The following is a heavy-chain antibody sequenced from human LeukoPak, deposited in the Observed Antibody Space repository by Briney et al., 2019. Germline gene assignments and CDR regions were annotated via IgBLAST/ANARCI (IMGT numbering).Heavy chain of an antibody. Sequence: PSETLSLTCTVSGGSISSSSYYWGWIRQPPGKGLEWIGSIYYSGSTYYNPSLRGRVTMSIDTSMNQFSLKLTSVTAADTAVYYCAREKMTTITTIDYWGQGTLVTVSS. CDR1: GGSISSSSYY. V-gene: IGHV4-39*07. CDR2: IYYSGST. D-gene: IGHD4-11*01. CDR3: AREKMTTITTIDY. J-gene: IGHJ4*02.